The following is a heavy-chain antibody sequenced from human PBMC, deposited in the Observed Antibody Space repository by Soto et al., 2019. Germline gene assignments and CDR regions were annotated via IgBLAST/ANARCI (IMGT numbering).Heavy chain of an antibody. V-gene: IGHV1-2*02. CDR2: INPNSGGT. CDR3: ARVVIISPIAFDI. Sequence: SEEACCRASGYNFTSYYMHCVRQAPGQGLEWTGWINPNSGGTNYAQKFQGRVTMTRDTAISTAYMELSSLRSDYTAVYYCARVVIISPIAFDIRVRGSMFTVS. J-gene: IGHJ3*02. D-gene: IGHD3-3*02. CDR1: GYNFTSYY.